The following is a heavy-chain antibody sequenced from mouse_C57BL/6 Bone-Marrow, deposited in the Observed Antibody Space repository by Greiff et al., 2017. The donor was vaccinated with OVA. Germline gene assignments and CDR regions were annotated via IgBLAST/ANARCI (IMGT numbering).Heavy chain of an antibody. D-gene: IGHD2-4*01. CDR3: AREGDYDSPWFAY. J-gene: IGHJ3*01. CDR1: GFTFSDYY. V-gene: IGHV5-16*01. CDR2: INYDGSST. Sequence: EVHLVESEGGLVQPGSSMKLSCTASGFTFSDYYMAWVRQVPEKGLEWVANINYDGSSTYYLDSLKSRFIISRDNAKNILYLQMSSLKSEDTATYYCAREGDYDSPWFAYWGQGTLVTVSA.